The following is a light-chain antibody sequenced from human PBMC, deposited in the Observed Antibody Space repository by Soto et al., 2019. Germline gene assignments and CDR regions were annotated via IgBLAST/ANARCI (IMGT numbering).Light chain of an antibody. V-gene: IGKV3-11*01. CDR2: DAS. CDR1: QSVSSY. J-gene: IGKJ5*01. Sequence: EIVLTQSPATLSLSPGERATLSCRASQSVSSYLAWYQRKPGQAPRLLIYDASNRATGIPARFSGSGSGTDFTLTISSLEPEDFAVYYCQQRSNWPPPITFGQGTRLEIK. CDR3: QQRSNWPPPIT.